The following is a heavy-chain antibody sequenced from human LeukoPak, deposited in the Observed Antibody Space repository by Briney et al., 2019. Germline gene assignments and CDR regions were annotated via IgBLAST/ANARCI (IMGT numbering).Heavy chain of an antibody. V-gene: IGHV1-8*01. J-gene: IGHJ5*02. D-gene: IGHD3-10*01. CDR1: GYTFTSYD. Sequence: ASVKVSCKASGYTFTSYDINWVRQATGQGLEWMGWMNPNSGNTGYAQKFQGRVTMTRNTSISTAYMELRSLRSDDTAVYYCARAPPYYYGSGNWFDPWGQGTLVTVSS. CDR2: MNPNSGNT. CDR3: ARAPPYYYGSGNWFDP.